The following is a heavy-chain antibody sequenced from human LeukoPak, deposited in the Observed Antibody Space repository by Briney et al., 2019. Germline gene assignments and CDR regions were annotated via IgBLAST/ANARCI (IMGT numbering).Heavy chain of an antibody. CDR3: VRSLDY. CDR2: ITGSGGCT. V-gene: IGHV3-23*01. Sequence: PGGSLRLSCAASGFPFSTYAMNWVRQAPGKGLEWVSVITGSGGCTQYADSVKGRFTISRDNSKNTVYLQMNSLRVEDTALYYCVRSLDYWGQGTLVTVSS. J-gene: IGHJ4*02. CDR1: GFPFSTYA.